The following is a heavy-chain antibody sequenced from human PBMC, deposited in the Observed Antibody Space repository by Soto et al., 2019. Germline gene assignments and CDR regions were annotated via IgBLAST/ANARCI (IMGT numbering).Heavy chain of an antibody. D-gene: IGHD5-18*01. CDR1: GGSISSYY. V-gene: IGHV4-4*07. J-gene: IGHJ4*02. Sequence: SETLPLTCTVSGGSISSYYWSWIRQPAGEGLEWIGRIYTSGSTNYNPSLKSRVTMSVDTSKNQFSLKLSSVTAADTAVYYCARVGYSYGYAYWGQGTLVTVSS. CDR2: IYTSGST. CDR3: ARVGYSYGYAY.